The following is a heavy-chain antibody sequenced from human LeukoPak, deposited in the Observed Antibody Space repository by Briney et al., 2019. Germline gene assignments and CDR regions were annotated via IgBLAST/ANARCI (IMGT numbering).Heavy chain of an antibody. V-gene: IGHV4-31*03. CDR2: IYYSGST. Sequence: SETLSLTCTVSGGSISSGGYYWSWIRQHPGKGLEWIGYIYYSGSTYYNPSLKSRVTISVDTSKNQFSLKLSSVTAADTAVYYCARVWGRVGATSFDYWGQGTLVTVSS. J-gene: IGHJ4*02. CDR3: ARVWGRVGATSFDY. D-gene: IGHD1-26*01. CDR1: GGSISSGGYY.